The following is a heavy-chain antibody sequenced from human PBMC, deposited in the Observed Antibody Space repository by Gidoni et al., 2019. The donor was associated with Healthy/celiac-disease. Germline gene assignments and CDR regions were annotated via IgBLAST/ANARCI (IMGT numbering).Heavy chain of an antibody. V-gene: IGHV3-30-3*01. CDR3: ARDRDSSGWYYFDY. CDR2: ISYDGSNK. CDR1: GFTFSSYA. Sequence: QVQLVASGGGVVPPGRSLRLSCAASGFTFSSYAMHWVLQAPGKGLEWVAVISYDGSNKYYADSVKGRFTISRDNSKNTLYLQMNSLRAEDTAVYYCARDRDSSGWYYFDYWGQGTLVTVSS. J-gene: IGHJ4*02. D-gene: IGHD6-19*01.